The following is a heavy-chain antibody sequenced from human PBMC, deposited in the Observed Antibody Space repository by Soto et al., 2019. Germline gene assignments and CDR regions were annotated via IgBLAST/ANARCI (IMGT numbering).Heavy chain of an antibody. J-gene: IGHJ4*02. D-gene: IGHD6-25*01. CDR2: IYHSGST. Sequence: SETLSLTCAVSGYSISSGYYWGWIRQPPGKGLEWIGSIYHSGSTYYNPSLKSRVTVSVDTSKNQFSLKLSSVTAADTAVYYCARAISSAPGPFGYSGQGTVVTVAS. CDR1: GYSISSGYY. V-gene: IGHV4-38-2*01. CDR3: ARAISSAPGPFGY.